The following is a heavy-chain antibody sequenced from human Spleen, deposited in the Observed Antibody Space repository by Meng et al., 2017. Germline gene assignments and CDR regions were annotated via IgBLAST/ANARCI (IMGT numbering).Heavy chain of an antibody. CDR1: GFTFRSYE. CDR2: ISSSTTTI. V-gene: IGHV3-48*03. J-gene: IGHJ4*02. CDR3: AKDQLDY. Sequence: GGSLRLSCAASGFTFRSYEMNWVRQAPGKGLEWLAHISSSTTTIYYADSVKGRFTISRDNAKNSLYLQMNSLRAEDTALYYCAKDQLDYWGQGTLVTVSS.